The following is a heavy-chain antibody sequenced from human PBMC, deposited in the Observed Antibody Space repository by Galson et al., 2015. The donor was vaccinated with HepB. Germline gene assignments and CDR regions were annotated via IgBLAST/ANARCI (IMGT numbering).Heavy chain of an antibody. CDR1: GFTFSNAW. V-gene: IGHV3-15*01. Sequence: SLRLSCAASGFTFSNAWMSWVRQAPGKGLEWVGRIKSKTDGGTTDYAAPVKGRFTISRDDSKNTLYLQMNSLKTEDTAVYYCTTDLWVASGNFDYWGQGTLVTVSS. D-gene: IGHD1-26*01. CDR2: IKSKTDGGTT. CDR3: TTDLWVASGNFDY. J-gene: IGHJ4*02.